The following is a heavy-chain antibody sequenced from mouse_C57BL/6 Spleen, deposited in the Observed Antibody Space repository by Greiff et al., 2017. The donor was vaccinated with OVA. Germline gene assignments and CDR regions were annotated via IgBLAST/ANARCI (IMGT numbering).Heavy chain of an antibody. V-gene: IGHV3-6*01. CDR3: ARTRGDYAMDY. CDR1: GYSITSGYY. J-gene: IGHJ4*01. Sequence: DVKLVESGPGLVKPSQSLSLTCSVTGYSITSGYYWNWIRQFPGNKLEWMGYISYDGSNNYNPSLKNRISITRDTSKNQFFLKLNSVTTEDTATYYCARTRGDYAMDYWGQGTSVTVSS. CDR2: ISYDGSN.